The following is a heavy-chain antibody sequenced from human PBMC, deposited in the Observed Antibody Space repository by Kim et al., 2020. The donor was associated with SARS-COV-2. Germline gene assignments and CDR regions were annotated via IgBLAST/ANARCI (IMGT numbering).Heavy chain of an antibody. Sequence: ASVKVSCKASGYTFTGYYMHWVRQAPGQGLEWMGWINPNSGGTNYAQKFQGRVTMTRDTSISTAYMELSRLRSDDTAVYYCAAAEDKGTVAYFDYWGQGTLVTVSS. CDR1: GYTFTGYY. CDR3: AAAEDKGTVAYFDY. CDR2: INPNSGGT. D-gene: IGHD1-1*01. J-gene: IGHJ4*02. V-gene: IGHV1-2*02.